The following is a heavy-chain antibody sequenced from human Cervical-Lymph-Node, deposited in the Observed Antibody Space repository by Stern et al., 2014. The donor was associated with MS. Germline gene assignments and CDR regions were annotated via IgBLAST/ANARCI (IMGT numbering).Heavy chain of an antibody. CDR2: IYYSGST. V-gene: IGHV4-59*01. J-gene: IGHJ4*02. CDR3: ARHENKRFDY. CDR1: GGSISRYY. D-gene: IGHD1/OR15-1a*01. Sequence: VQLVESGPGLVKPSETLSLTCTVSGGSISRYYWSWIRQPPGKGLEWIGYIYYSGSTNYNSSLKSRVTISLDTSKNQFSLSLSSVTAADTAVYYCARHENKRFDYWGQGTLVTVSS.